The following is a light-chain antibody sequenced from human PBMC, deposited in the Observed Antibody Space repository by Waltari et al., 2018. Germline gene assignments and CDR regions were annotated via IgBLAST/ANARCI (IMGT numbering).Light chain of an antibody. CDR3: QQYNDWPYT. CDR2: GAS. Sequence: EIVMTQSPVTLSVSPGERAALSCRSSQSVRTNLAWYQQRPGQTPRLLIYGASTRAAEIPARVSGSGSGTEFTLTISSLQSEDFAVYYCQQYNDWPYTFGQGTKLEI. CDR1: QSVRTN. V-gene: IGKV3-15*01. J-gene: IGKJ2*01.